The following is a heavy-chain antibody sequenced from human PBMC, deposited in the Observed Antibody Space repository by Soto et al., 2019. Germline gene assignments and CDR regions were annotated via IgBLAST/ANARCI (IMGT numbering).Heavy chain of an antibody. CDR1: GFPFSSYW. CDR2: INSDGSST. V-gene: IGHV3-74*01. CDR3: ARGGSLNWYFDL. Sequence: GGSLRLSCAASGFPFSSYWMHWVRQAPGKGLVWVSRINSDGSSTSYADSVKGRFTISRDNAKNTLYLQMNSLRAEDTAVYYCARGGSLNWYFDLWGRGTLVTVSS. D-gene: IGHD1-26*01. J-gene: IGHJ2*01.